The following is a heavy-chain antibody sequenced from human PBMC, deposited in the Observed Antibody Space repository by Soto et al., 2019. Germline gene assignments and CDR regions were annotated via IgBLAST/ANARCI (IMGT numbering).Heavy chain of an antibody. J-gene: IGHJ5*02. CDR3: VRESTPTRWFDP. CDR1: GYTFTSYY. CDR2: INPSGGST. D-gene: IGHD2-2*01. Sequence: ASVKVSCKASGYTFTSYYMHWVRQAPGQGLEWMGVINPSGGSTSYAQNFQGRVTMTRDTSTSTVYMELSSLRSEDTAVYYCVRESTPTRWFDPWGQGTLVTVS. V-gene: IGHV1-46*03.